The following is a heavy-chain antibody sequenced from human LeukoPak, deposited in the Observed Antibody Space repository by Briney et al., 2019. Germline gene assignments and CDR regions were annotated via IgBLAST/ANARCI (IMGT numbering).Heavy chain of an antibody. CDR1: GFTFDDYA. D-gene: IGHD3-9*01. CDR3: AKGDRYFDWLPPRSGFDY. J-gene: IGHJ4*02. CDR2: ISWNSGSI. Sequence: GGSLRLSCTASGFTFDDYAMHWVRQAPGKGLEWVSGISWNSGSIGYADSVKGRFTISRDNAKNSLYLQMNSLRAEDTALYYCAKGDRYFDWLPPRSGFDYWGQGTLVTVSS. V-gene: IGHV3-9*01.